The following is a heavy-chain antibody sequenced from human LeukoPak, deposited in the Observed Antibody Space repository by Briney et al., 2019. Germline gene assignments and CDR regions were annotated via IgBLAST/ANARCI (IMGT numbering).Heavy chain of an antibody. D-gene: IGHD3-10*01. CDR2: INPNSGGT. J-gene: IGHJ4*02. V-gene: IGHV1-2*02. CDR1: GYTFTGYY. Sequence: ASVEVSCKASGYTFTGYYMHWVRQAPGQGLEWMGWINPNSGGTNYAQKFQGRVTMTRDTSISTAYMELSRLRSDDTAVYYCARVEYYGSGSYLFWGQGTLVTVSS. CDR3: ARVEYYGSGSYLF.